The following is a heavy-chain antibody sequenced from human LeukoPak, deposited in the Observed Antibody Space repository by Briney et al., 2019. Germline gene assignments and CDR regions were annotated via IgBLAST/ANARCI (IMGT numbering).Heavy chain of an antibody. V-gene: IGHV1-69*04. CDR2: IIPILGIA. CDR3: ARDARFSSGWYYRGWFDP. D-gene: IGHD6-19*01. Sequence: GASVKVSCKASGGTFSSYAISWVRQAPGQGLEWMGRIIPILGIANYAQKFQGRVTITADKSTSTAYMKLSSLRSEDTAVYYCARDARFSSGWYYRGWFDPWGQGTLVTVTS. J-gene: IGHJ5*02. CDR1: GGTFSSYA.